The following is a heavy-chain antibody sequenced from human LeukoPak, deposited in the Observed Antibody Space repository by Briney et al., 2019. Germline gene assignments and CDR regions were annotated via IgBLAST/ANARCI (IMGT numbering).Heavy chain of an antibody. CDR1: GYTFTGYY. CDR2: INPKSGVT. D-gene: IGHD6-6*01. V-gene: IGHV1-2*02. CDR3: ARDLGVAVRPFSLFY. J-gene: IGHJ4*02. Sequence: ASVKVSCKASGYTFTGYYMHWVRQAPGQGPEWMGWINPKSGVTNYAQKFQGRVTMTSDTSISTAYMEFGSLRSDDTAMYYCARDLGVAVRPFSLFYWGQGTLVTVSS.